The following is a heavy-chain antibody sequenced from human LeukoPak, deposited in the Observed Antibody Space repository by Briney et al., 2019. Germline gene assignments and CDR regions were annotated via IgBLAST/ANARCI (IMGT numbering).Heavy chain of an antibody. CDR3: ARGVVPRYSYGYFDY. V-gene: IGHV3-30*04. D-gene: IGHD5-18*01. CDR2: ISYDGRDK. Sequence: PGGSLRLSCAASGFTFSSYAMHWVRQAPGKGLEWVAVISYDGRDKYYADSVKGRFTISRDNSKSTLYLQMNSLRAEDTAVYYCARGVVPRYSYGYFDYWGQGTLVTVSS. J-gene: IGHJ4*02. CDR1: GFTFSSYA.